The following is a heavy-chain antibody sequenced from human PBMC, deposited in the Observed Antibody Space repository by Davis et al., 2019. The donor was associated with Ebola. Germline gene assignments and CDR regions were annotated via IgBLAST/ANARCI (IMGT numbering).Heavy chain of an antibody. CDR2: ISSSSSYI. J-gene: IGHJ4*02. CDR3: ARDLYDYIWGTYIDFDY. D-gene: IGHD3-16*01. CDR1: GFTFSSYS. Sequence: GGSLRLSCAASGFTFSSYSMNWVRQAPGQGLEWVSSISSSSSYIYYADSVKGRFTISRDNAKNSLYLQMNSLRAEDTAVYYCARDLYDYIWGTYIDFDYWGQGTLVTVSS. V-gene: IGHV3-21*01.